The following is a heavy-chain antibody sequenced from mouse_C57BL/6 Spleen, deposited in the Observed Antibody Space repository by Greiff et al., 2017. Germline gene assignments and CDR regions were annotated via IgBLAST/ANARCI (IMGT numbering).Heavy chain of an antibody. CDR3: ARGGYLYYFDY. CDR2: ISNGGGST. V-gene: IGHV5-12*01. J-gene: IGHJ2*01. D-gene: IGHD2-2*01. CDR1: GFTFSDYY. Sequence: DVHLVESGGGLVQPGGSLKLSCAASGFTFSDYYMYWVRQTPEKRLEWVAYISNGGGSTYYPDTVKGRFTISRDNAKNTLYLQMSRLKSEDTAMYYCARGGYLYYFDYWGQGTTLTVSS.